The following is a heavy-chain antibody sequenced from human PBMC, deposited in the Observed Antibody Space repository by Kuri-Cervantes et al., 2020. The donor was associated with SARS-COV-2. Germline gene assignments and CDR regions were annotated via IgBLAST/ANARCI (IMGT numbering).Heavy chain of an antibody. CDR1: GFTFSDYY. V-gene: IGHV3-69-1*02. CDR2: ISSSSTI. Sequence: GESLKISCAASGFTFSDYYMNWVRQAPGKGLEWVSSISSSSTIYYADSVKGRFTISRDNAKNSLYLQMNSLRAEDTAVYYCARVFRYFDWLSSLGNHRSDAFDIWGQGTMVTVSS. J-gene: IGHJ3*02. D-gene: IGHD3-9*01. CDR3: ARVFRYFDWLSSLGNHRSDAFDI.